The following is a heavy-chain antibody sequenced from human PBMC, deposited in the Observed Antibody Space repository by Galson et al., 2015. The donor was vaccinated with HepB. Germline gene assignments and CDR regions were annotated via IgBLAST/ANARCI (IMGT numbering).Heavy chain of an antibody. Sequence: SLRLSCAGSEFIFSDFTMNWVRQAPGKGLEWVSSISSSGYYTDYADSVKGRFTISRDNAKNSLFLQMNSLRADDTAVCYCARVLSTSWASGFDYWGQGTLVTVS. CDR3: ARVLSTSWASGFDY. D-gene: IGHD2-2*01. V-gene: IGHV3-21*01. CDR1: EFIFSDFT. CDR2: ISSSGYYT. J-gene: IGHJ4*02.